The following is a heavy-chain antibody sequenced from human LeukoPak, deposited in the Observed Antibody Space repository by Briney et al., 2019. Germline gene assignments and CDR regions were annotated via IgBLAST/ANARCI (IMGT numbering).Heavy chain of an antibody. CDR1: GDSISNYY. CDR3: AIKEWVPYYFDY. V-gene: IGHV4-59*01. CDR2: ISYSGST. Sequence: SETLSLTCTVSGDSISNYYWSWIRQPPGKGLEWIGYISYSGSTNYSPSLKSRVTISVDTSKNQFSLKLTSVTAADTAVYYCAIKEWVPYYFDYWGQGTLVTVSS. J-gene: IGHJ4*02. D-gene: IGHD3-3*01.